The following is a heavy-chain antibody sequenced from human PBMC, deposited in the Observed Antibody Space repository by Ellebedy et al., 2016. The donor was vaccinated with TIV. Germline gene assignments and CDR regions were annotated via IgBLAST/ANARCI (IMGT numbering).Heavy chain of an antibody. CDR3: AKGGSRSWHDGWFDP. D-gene: IGHD1-26*01. Sequence: SLKISCAASGFTFADYGIHWVRPAPGKGLELVSGISWNSGSTGYADSVKGRFTISRDNAKNSLYLQMNSLRAEDMALYYCAKGGSRSWHDGWFDPWGQGTLVTVSS. J-gene: IGHJ5*02. V-gene: IGHV3-9*03. CDR1: GFTFADYG. CDR2: ISWNSGST.